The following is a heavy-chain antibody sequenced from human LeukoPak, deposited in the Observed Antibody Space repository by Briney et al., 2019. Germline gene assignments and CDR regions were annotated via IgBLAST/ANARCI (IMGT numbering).Heavy chain of an antibody. D-gene: IGHD6-13*01. CDR3: ARSDSSSWFPYYFDY. J-gene: IGHJ4*02. CDR1: GFTFSSYW. Sequence: GGSLRLSCAASGFTFSSYWMSWVRQAPGKGLEWVAVISYDGSNKYYADSVKGRFTISRDNSKNTLYLQMNSLRAEDTAVYYCARSDSSSWFPYYFDYWGQGTLVTVSS. CDR2: ISYDGSNK. V-gene: IGHV3-30*03.